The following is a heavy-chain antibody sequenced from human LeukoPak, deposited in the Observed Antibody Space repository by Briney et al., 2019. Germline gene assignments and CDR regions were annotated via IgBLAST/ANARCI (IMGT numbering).Heavy chain of an antibody. CDR2: ISYDGSNK. J-gene: IGHJ4*02. D-gene: IGHD6-6*01. CDR1: GFTFSSYA. CDR3: ARDPGGAARLVDY. Sequence: PGRSPRLSCAASGFTFSSYAMHWVRQAPGKGLEWVAVISYDGSNKYYADSVKGRLTISRDNSKNTLYLQMNSLRAEDTAVYYCARDPGGAARLVDYWGQGTLVTVSS. V-gene: IGHV3-30-3*01.